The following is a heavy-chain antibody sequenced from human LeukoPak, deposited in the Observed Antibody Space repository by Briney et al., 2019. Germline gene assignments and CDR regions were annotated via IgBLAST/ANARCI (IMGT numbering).Heavy chain of an antibody. V-gene: IGHV6-1*01. CDR2: TYYRSKWYD. D-gene: IGHD3-3*02. CDR3: ARYLGICSQRYYFDY. CDR1: GDSVSRTSAA. J-gene: IGHJ4*02. Sequence: SQTLSLTCAISGDSVSRTSAAWSWIRQSPSRGLEWLGRTYYRSKWYDDYAVSVKSRITINPDTSKNQFSLQLTSVTPEDTAVYYCARYLGICSQRYYFDYWGQGTLVAVSS.